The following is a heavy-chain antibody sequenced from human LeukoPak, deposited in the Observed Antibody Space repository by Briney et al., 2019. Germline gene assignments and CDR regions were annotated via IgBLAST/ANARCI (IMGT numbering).Heavy chain of an antibody. CDR1: GFTFSSYA. D-gene: IGHD4-17*01. CDR3: ARGGGTTVTQDGYYFDY. J-gene: IGHJ4*02. CDR2: LSYDGTNK. V-gene: IGHV3-30-3*01. Sequence: GGSLRLSCAASGFTFSSYAMHWVRQAPGKGLEWVAVLSYDGTNKYYADSVKGRFTISRDNSKNTLYLQMSSLKVEDTAVYYCARGGGTTVTQDGYYFDYWGQGTLVTVSS.